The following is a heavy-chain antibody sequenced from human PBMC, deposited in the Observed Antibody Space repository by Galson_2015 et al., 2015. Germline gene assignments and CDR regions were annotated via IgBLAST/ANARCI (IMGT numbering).Heavy chain of an antibody. CDR3: ARDTYRFLDGNGGMDV. J-gene: IGHJ6*02. CDR1: GSTFSSYA. Sequence: SLRLSCAASGSTFSSYAMHWVRQAPGKGLEWVAVISYDGSNKYYADSVKGRFTISRDNSKNTLYLQMNSLRAEDTAVYYCARDTYRFLDGNGGMDVWGQGTTVTVSS. V-gene: IGHV3-30-3*01. CDR2: ISYDGSNK. D-gene: IGHD3-3*01.